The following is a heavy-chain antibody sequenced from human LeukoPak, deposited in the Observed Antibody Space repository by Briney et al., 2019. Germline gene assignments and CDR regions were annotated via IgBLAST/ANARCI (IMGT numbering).Heavy chain of an antibody. J-gene: IGHJ5*02. CDR2: IYYSGST. Sequence: SETLSLTCAVYGGSFSGYYWSWIRQPPGKGLEWIGYIYYSGSTYYNPSLKSRVTISVDTSKNQFSLKLSSVTAADTAVYYCARKVITMVRGVIIHNWFDPWGQGTLVTVSS. CDR1: GGSFSGYY. V-gene: IGHV4-59*12. CDR3: ARKVITMVRGVIIHNWFDP. D-gene: IGHD3-10*01.